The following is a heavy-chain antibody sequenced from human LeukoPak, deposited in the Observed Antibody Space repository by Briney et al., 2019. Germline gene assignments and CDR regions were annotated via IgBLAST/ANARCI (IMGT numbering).Heavy chain of an antibody. CDR3: ASSNQRGYSGYDLDY. CDR1: GYTFTSYG. J-gene: IGHJ4*02. V-gene: IGHV1-18*01. CDR2: ISAYNGNT. Sequence: GASVKVSCKASGYTFTSYGISWVRQAPGQGLEWMGWISAYNGNTNYAQKLQGRVTTTTDTSTSTAYMELRSLRSDDTAVYYCASSNQRGYSGYDLDYWGQGTLVTVSS. D-gene: IGHD5-12*01.